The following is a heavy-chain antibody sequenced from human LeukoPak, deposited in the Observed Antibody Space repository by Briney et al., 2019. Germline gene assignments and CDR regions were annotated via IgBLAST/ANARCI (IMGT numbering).Heavy chain of an antibody. Sequence: GASVKVSCKVSGYTLTELSMRWVRQAPGQGLEWMGIINPSGGSTSYAQKFQGRVTMTRDTSTSTVYMELSSLRSEDTAVYYCAAALCLRGTSCYAHDAFDIWGQGTMVTVSS. CDR1: GYTLTELS. J-gene: IGHJ3*02. CDR2: INPSGGST. D-gene: IGHD2-2*01. V-gene: IGHV1-46*01. CDR3: AAALCLRGTSCYAHDAFDI.